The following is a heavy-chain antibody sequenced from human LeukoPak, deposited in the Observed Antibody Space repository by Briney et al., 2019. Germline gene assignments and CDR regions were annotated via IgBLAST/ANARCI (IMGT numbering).Heavy chain of an antibody. J-gene: IGHJ4*02. D-gene: IGHD3-3*01. CDR1: GFTFSSHN. Sequence: GSSLRLSCAASGFTFSSHNMHWVRQAPGKGVEWVAVVWYDGIKNVFGDSVKGRFTLSRDNSNNTLFMQINSLRVEDTAVYYCAKDRSGTWSFDYWGQGTLVTVSS. CDR3: AKDRSGTWSFDY. V-gene: IGHV3-33*06. CDR2: VWYDGIKN.